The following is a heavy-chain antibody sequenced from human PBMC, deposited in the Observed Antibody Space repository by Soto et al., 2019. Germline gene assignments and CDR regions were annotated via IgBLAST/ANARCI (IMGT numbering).Heavy chain of an antibody. CDR1: GFTFDDYA. CDR2: ISWNSGSI. CDR3: AKDEGSLGYCSSTSCYAAPGY. J-gene: IGHJ4*02. V-gene: IGHV3-9*01. D-gene: IGHD2-2*01. Sequence: HPGGSLRLSCAASGFTFDDYAMHWVRQAPGKGLERVSGISWNSGSIGYADSVKGRFTISRDNAKNSLYLQMNSLRAEDTALYYFAKDEGSLGYCSSTSCYAAPGYWGQGTLVTVSS.